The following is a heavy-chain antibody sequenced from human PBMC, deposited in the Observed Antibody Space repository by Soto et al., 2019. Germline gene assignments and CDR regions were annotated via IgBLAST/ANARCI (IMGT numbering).Heavy chain of an antibody. V-gene: IGHV4-39*01. D-gene: IGHD1-26*01. CDR1: GGSISSSSYY. CDR2: IYYSGST. CDR3: ARHVVTRILGAGLGNGFDP. J-gene: IGHJ5*02. Sequence: TSGTLSLTCTVSGGSISSSSYYWGWIRQPPGKGLEWIGSIYYSGSTYYNPSLKGRVTISVDTSKTQFSLKLSSGTAADTAVYYCARHVVTRILGAGLGNGFDPWGQGTLVPVSS.